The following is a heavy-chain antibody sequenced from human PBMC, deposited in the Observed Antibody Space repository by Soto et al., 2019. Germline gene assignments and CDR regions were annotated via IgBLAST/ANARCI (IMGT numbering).Heavy chain of an antibody. D-gene: IGHD3-10*01. Sequence: EVQLVESGGGLLQPGGSLRLSCAASGFTFSDYWMHWVRQAPGKGLVWVSRINSDGSSTSYADSVKGRFTVSRDNAKNTLYVHMNSLRAKHTAVYYRARDKFGALGGNYWGQGSLVTVAS. V-gene: IGHV3-74*01. CDR1: GFTFSDYW. CDR2: INSDGSST. CDR3: ARDKFGALGGNY. J-gene: IGHJ4*02.